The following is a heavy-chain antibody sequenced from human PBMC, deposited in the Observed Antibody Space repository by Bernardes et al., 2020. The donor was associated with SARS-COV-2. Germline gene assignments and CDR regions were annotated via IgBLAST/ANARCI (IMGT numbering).Heavy chain of an antibody. CDR1: GGSFSGYY. V-gene: IGHV4-34*01. CDR3: ARDYISSIHYYAMDV. J-gene: IGHJ6*02. CDR2: VTHVGSA. D-gene: IGHD3-3*02. Sequence: SETLSLTCAVHGGSFSGYYWGWIRQSPGKGLEWIGDVTHVGSATYNPSLKSRVTISIDTSKNQFSLKMTSVTAADTAVYFCARDYISSIHYYAMDVWGQGTTVTVSS.